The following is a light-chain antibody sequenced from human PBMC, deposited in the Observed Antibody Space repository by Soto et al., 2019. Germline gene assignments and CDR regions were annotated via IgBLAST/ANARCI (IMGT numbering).Light chain of an antibody. CDR2: SDD. V-gene: IGLV1-36*01. CDR1: SSNIGNNA. CDR3: AAWDDSLRGYV. J-gene: IGLJ1*01. Sequence: QSVLTQPPSVSEAPRQRVTISCSGSSSNIGNNAVHWYQQLPGKAPKLLIYSDDLLPSGVSDRFSGSKSGTSASLAISGLQSEDEADYYCAAWDDSLRGYVFGTGTKVTVL.